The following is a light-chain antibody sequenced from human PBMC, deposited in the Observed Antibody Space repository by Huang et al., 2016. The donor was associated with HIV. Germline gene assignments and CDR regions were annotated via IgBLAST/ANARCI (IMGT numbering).Light chain of an antibody. CDR1: QSVSSY. CDR3: QQRSNCAPIT. V-gene: IGKV3-11*01. J-gene: IGKJ4*01. Sequence: EIVLTQSPATLSLSPGDRATLTCRASQSVSSYLAWYQQKPGQAPRLLIYDASNRATGNPARFSGSGSGTDFTLTISSLEPEDLAVYFCQQRSNCAPITFGGGTKVEIK. CDR2: DAS.